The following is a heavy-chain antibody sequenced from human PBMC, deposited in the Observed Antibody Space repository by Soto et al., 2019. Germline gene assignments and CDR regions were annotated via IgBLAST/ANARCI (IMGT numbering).Heavy chain of an antibody. CDR2: IYHSGST. CDR3: VTSLNYEFRRHGGRHSYFDE. CDR1: GVSMSRSYW. Sequence: SETLSLTCAVSGVSMSRSYWWNWVRQPPGRGLEWIGKIYHSGSTNYDPSLKNRVTISVDKSNNQFSLRLSSVTAADTAVSFCVTSLNYEFRRHGGRHSYFDESGEPILFTVAS. D-gene: IGHD3-3*01. V-gene: IGHV4-4*02. J-gene: IGHJ4*02.